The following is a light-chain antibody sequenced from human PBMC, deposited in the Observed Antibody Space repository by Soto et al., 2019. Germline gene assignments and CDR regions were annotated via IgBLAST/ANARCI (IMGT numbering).Light chain of an antibody. Sequence: DIQMTQSPSTLSASVGDRVTITCRASQSISRWLARYQQKPGKAPKLLIYDASTLESGVPSRFSGSGSGTEFTLTISSLQPDDFATYHCQQYNTYWTFGQGTKVEIK. V-gene: IGKV1-5*01. CDR3: QQYNTYWT. CDR1: QSISRW. CDR2: DAS. J-gene: IGKJ1*01.